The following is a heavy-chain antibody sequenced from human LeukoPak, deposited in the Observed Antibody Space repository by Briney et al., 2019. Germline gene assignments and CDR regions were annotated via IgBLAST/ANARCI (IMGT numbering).Heavy chain of an antibody. Sequence: ASVKVSCKASGYTFTRYGISWVRQAPGQGLEWMGWISAYNGNTNYAQKLQGRVTMTTDTSTSTAYMELRSPRSDDTAVYYCARHPYSSGYYFEDYWGQGTLVTVSS. D-gene: IGHD3-22*01. V-gene: IGHV1-18*01. J-gene: IGHJ4*02. CDR2: ISAYNGNT. CDR1: GYTFTRYG. CDR3: ARHPYSSGYYFEDY.